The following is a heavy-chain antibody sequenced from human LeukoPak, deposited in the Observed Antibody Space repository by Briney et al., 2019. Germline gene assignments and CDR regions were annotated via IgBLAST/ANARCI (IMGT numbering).Heavy chain of an antibody. CDR1: GGSVSSGSYY. J-gene: IGHJ6*02. V-gene: IGHV4-61*01. D-gene: IGHD3-10*01. Sequence: SETLSLTCTVSGGSVSSGSYYWSWIRQPPGKGLEWIGYIYYSGSTNYNPSLKSRVTISVDTSKNQFSLKLTSVTVADTAVYYCARDSRYSYGSGGMDVWGQGTTVTVSS. CDR2: IYYSGST. CDR3: ARDSRYSYGSGGMDV.